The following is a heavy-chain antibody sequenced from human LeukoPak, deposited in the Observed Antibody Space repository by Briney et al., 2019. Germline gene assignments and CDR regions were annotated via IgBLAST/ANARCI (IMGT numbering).Heavy chain of an antibody. Sequence: SETLSLTCTVSGGSISSYYWSWIRQPPGKGLEWIGYIYYSGSTNYNPSLKSRVTISVDTSKNQFSLKLSSVTAADTAVYYCATSTSGYSHAKYWGQGTLVTVSS. CDR1: GGSISSYY. CDR3: ATSTSGYSHAKY. V-gene: IGHV4-59*01. J-gene: IGHJ4*02. CDR2: IYYSGST. D-gene: IGHD5-18*01.